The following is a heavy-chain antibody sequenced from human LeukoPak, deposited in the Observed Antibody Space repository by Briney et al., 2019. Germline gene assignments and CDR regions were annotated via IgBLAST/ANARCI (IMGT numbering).Heavy chain of an antibody. CDR2: IWHDASHT. CDR1: GFSFSTYA. D-gene: IGHD2-21*02. V-gene: IGHV3-33*01. CDR3: ARGGMTAIRNDPLDI. Sequence: GGSLRLSCAAPGFSFSTYAMHWVRQAPGKGLEWVALIWHDASHTFYTDSVKGRFTISRDNSKNTVYLQMNSLGGEDTAVYYCARGGMTAIRNDPLDIWGQGTMVTVSS. J-gene: IGHJ3*02.